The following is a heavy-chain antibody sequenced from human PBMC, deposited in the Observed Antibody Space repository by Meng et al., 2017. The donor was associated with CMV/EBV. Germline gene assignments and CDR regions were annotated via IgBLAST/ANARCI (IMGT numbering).Heavy chain of an antibody. CDR2: IYYSGST. CDR1: GGSISSGGYY. J-gene: IGHJ6*02. CDR3: ARVRISCSSTSCYRGGYYYGMDV. Sequence: LRLSCTVSGGSISSGGYYWSWIRQHPGKGLEWIGYIYYSGSTYYNPSLKSRVTISVDTSKNQFSLKLSSVTAADTAVYYCARVRISCSSTSCYRGGYYYGMDVWGQGTTVTVSS. D-gene: IGHD2-2*02. V-gene: IGHV4-31*03.